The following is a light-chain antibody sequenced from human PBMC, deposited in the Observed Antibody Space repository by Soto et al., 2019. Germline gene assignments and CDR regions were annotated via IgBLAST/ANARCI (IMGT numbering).Light chain of an antibody. CDR1: QSVLYSSNNKNY. J-gene: IGKJ2*01. CDR3: QQYYGTPHT. CDR2: WAS. V-gene: IGKV4-1*01. Sequence: DIVMTQSPDSLAVSLGERATINCKSSQSVLYSSNNKNYLAWYQQKPGQPPKLLIYWASTRESGVPDRFSGSGIGTDFALTISSLQAEDVEVYYCQQYYGTPHTFGQGTKLEIK.